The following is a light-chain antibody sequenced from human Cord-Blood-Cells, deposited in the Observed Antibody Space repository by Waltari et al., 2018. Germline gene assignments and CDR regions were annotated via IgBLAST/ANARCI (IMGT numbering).Light chain of an antibody. J-gene: IGKJ1*01. CDR2: GAS. CDR1: QSVSSN. CDR3: QQYNNWPRT. V-gene: IGKV3-15*01. Sequence: DIVMTQSPATLSVSPGERATLSCRASQSVSSNLAWYQQKPGQAPRLLIYGASTRATGIPARFSGSGSGTEFTLTISSLQSEDFAVYYCQQYNNWPRTFGQGP.